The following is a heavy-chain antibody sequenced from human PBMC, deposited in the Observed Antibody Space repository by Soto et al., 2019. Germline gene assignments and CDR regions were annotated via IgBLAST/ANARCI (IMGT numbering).Heavy chain of an antibody. D-gene: IGHD3-3*01. CDR2: ISAYNGNT. Sequence: QVQLVQSGAEVKKPGASVKVSCKASGYTFTSYGISWVRQAPGQGLEWMGWISAYNGNTNYAQKLQGRVTMTTDTPKSTAYMDLRSLRPDNTAVYYCARENYDFWSGYYKRGAYYYGMDVWGQGPTVTVSS. V-gene: IGHV1-18*04. CDR1: GYTFTSYG. J-gene: IGHJ6*02. CDR3: ARENYDFWSGYYKRGAYYYGMDV.